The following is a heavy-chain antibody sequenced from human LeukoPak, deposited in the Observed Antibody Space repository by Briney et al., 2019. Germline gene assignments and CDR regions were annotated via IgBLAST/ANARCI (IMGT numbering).Heavy chain of an antibody. CDR1: GFTSSRSA. Sequence: GRSLRLSCAASGFTSSRSAMHWVRQPPGKGLEWMAVISNDGIRKFHADSVKGRFTISRDNSKNTLYLQMDSLTTEDTAVYYCARRRDGYNPELDYWGQGTLVTVSS. CDR2: ISNDGIRK. D-gene: IGHD5-24*01. CDR3: ARRRDGYNPELDY. J-gene: IGHJ4*02. V-gene: IGHV3-30-3*01.